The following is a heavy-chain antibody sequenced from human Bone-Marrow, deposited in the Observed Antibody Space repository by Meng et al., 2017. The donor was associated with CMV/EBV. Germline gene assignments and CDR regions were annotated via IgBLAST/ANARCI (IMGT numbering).Heavy chain of an antibody. D-gene: IGHD2-2*01. CDR2: ISAYNGNT. CDR3: AIVVVPAAHDAFDI. V-gene: IGHV1-18*01. Sequence: ASVKVSCKASGGTFSSYAISWVRQAPGQGLEWMGWISAYNGNTNYAQKLQGRVTMTRDTSTSTVYMELSSLRSEDTAVYYCAIVVVPAAHDAFDIWGQGTMVTVSS. CDR1: GGTFSSYA. J-gene: IGHJ3*02.